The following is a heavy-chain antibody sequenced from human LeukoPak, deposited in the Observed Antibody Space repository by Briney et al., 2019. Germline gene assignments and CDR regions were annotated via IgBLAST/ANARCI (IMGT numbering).Heavy chain of an antibody. V-gene: IGHV4-30-4*01. D-gene: IGHD3-10*01. Sequence: SETLSLTCTVSGGSISSGDYYWSWIRQPPGKGLEWIGYIYYSGSTYYNPSLKSRVTISVDTSKNQFSLKLSSVTAADTAVYYCARGLAGGDYGMDVWGQGTTVTVSS. CDR2: IYYSGST. CDR3: ARGLAGGDYGMDV. CDR1: GGSISSGDYY. J-gene: IGHJ6*02.